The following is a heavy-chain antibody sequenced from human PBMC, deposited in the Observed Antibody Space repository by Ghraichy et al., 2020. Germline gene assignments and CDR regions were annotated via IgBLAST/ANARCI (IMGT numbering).Heavy chain of an antibody. CDR1: GFTVSTNY. Sequence: SCAASGFTVSTNYMTWLRQAPGKGLEWVSVIYNDGSTYYADSVKGRFTISRDNSKNTLYLQMNSLRAEDTAVYYCARSAGNFRTRFDDWGQGTLVTVSS. D-gene: IGHD1-7*01. CDR3: ARSAGNFRTRFDD. V-gene: IGHV3-66*01. CDR2: IYNDGST. J-gene: IGHJ4*02.